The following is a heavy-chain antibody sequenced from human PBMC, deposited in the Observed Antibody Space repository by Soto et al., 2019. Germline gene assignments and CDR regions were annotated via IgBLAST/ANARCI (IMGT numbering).Heavy chain of an antibody. V-gene: IGHV3-30*18. Sequence: QVQLVESGGGVVQPGRSLRLSCAASGFTFSSYGMHWVRQAPGKGLEWVAVISYDGSNKYYADSVKGRFTISRDNSKNTLYLQMNSLRAEDTAVYYGAKDRGSSGWREYYFDYWGQGTLVTVSS. CDR1: GFTFSSYG. J-gene: IGHJ4*02. CDR2: ISYDGSNK. CDR3: AKDRGSSGWREYYFDY. D-gene: IGHD6-19*01.